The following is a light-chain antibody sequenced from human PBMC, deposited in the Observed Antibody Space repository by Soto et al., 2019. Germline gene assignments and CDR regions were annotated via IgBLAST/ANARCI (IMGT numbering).Light chain of an antibody. Sequence: ETVLTQSPAILSLSPGERATLSCRASQRIDSHLAWYQQKPGQAPRLLIYDASNRATGIPARFSGSGSGTDFTLTISSLEPEDFAVYYCQQRRNWPPTFGPGTKVDIK. CDR3: QQRRNWPPT. J-gene: IGKJ3*01. CDR1: QRIDSH. CDR2: DAS. V-gene: IGKV3-11*01.